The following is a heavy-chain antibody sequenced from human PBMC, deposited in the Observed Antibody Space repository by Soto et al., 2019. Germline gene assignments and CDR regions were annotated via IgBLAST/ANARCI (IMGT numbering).Heavy chain of an antibody. CDR3: ARTAVADKDYYGTDV. CDR1: GYSFTSYW. J-gene: IGHJ6*02. CDR2: IDPSDSYT. D-gene: IGHD6-13*01. Sequence: GESLKISCKGSGYSFTSYWISWVRQMPGKGLEWMGRIDPSDSYTNYSPSFQGQVTISADKSISTAYLQWSSLKASDTAMYYCARTAVADKDYYGTDVCGQRTTVTVSS. V-gene: IGHV5-10-1*04.